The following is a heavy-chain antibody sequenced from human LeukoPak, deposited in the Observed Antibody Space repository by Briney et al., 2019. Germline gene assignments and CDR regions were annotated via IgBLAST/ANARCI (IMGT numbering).Heavy chain of an antibody. D-gene: IGHD5-18*01. V-gene: IGHV4-59*01. CDR2: TYNTGNTDYT. Sequence: SETLSLTCTVSGGSISTYYWSWIRQSPGKGLEWIGYTYNTGNTDYTDYNPTLNSRVTISADASKNQFSLRLSSVTAADTAVYYCARDRTHTYGYYFDYWGQGTLVTVSS. CDR3: ARDRTHTYGYYFDY. J-gene: IGHJ4*02. CDR1: GGSISTYY.